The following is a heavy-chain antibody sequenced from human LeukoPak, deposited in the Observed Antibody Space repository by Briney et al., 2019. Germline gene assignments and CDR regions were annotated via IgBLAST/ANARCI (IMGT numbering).Heavy chain of an antibody. CDR1: GFTLSTYW. V-gene: IGHV3-7*01. D-gene: IGHD3-16*01. Sequence: GGSLRLSCEASGFTLSTYWMNWIRQVPGKGLDWVANINPDGSGKRYVDSVKGRFTIARDNADNSLSLQMNSLRAEDTAVYYCASWGAGGNSWGQGTLVTVSS. CDR3: ASWGAGGNS. J-gene: IGHJ4*02. CDR2: INPDGSGK.